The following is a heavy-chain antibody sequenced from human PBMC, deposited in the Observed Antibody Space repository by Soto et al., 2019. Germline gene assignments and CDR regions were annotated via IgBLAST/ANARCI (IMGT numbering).Heavy chain of an antibody. D-gene: IGHD6-19*01. V-gene: IGHV3-23*01. J-gene: IGHJ5*02. Sequence: EVQLLESGGDLVRPGESLRLSCAASGFNFNKYAMSWVRQAPGEGLEWVSGISCCGGTASYADSVKGRFTIGRDDSKNTLFLHMNSLRVEDTAEYYCAKADGEQWLLPHLETWGQGTLVTVS. CDR2: ISCCGGTA. CDR3: AKADGEQWLLPHLET. CDR1: GFNFNKYA.